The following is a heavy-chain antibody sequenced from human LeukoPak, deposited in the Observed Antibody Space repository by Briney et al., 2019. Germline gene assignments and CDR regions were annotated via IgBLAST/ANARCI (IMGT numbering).Heavy chain of an antibody. CDR3: AKVSNDYVWGYFDY. J-gene: IGHJ4*02. V-gene: IGHV3-23*01. D-gene: IGHD3-16*01. CDR2: ISGSGRST. CDR1: GFMFSSYA. Sequence: GGSLRLSCAASGFMFSSYAMRWVRQAPGKGLEWVSGISGSGRSTYYPDSVKGRFTISRDNSKNTLYLQMNRLRAEDTDVYYCAKVSNDYVWGYFDYWGQGTLVTVSS.